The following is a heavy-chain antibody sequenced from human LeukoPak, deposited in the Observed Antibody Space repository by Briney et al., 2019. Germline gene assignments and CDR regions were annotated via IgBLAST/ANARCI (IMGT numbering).Heavy chain of an antibody. CDR3: AKDGDYYFDY. CDR2: ISWNSGRI. Sequence: GGSLRLSCATSGFTFDDYAMHWIRQAPGKGLEWVSGISWNSGRIGYAHSVKGRFTISRDNAKNSLYLQMNSLRVEDTALYYCAKDGDYYFDYWGQGTLVTVSS. CDR1: GFTFDDYA. V-gene: IGHV3-9*01. J-gene: IGHJ4*02.